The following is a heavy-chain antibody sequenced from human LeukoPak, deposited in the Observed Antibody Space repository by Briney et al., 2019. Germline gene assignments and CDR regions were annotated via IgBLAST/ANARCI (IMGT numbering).Heavy chain of an antibody. CDR1: GFTFSSYA. CDR2: ISGSGGGT. V-gene: IGHV3-23*01. CDR3: AKDRDYGDYVGVLDY. D-gene: IGHD4-17*01. Sequence: GGSLRLSCAASGFTFSSYAMSWVRQAPGKGLEWVSGISGSGGGTYYADSVKGRFTISRDNSKNTLYLQMNSLRAEDTAVYYCAKDRDYGDYVGVLDYWGQGTLVTVSS. J-gene: IGHJ4*02.